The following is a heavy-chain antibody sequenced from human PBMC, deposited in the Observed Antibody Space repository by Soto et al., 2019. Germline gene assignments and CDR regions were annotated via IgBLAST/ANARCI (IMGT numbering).Heavy chain of an antibody. CDR1: GGSISSGGYY. D-gene: IGHD6-13*01. CDR2: IYYSGST. V-gene: IGHV4-31*03. Sequence: SETLSLTCTVSGGSISSGGYYWSWIRQHPGKGLEWIGYIYYSGSTYYNPSLKSRVTISVDTSKNQFSLKLSSVTAADTAVYYCATIAAAENYYYYGMDVWGQGTTVTVSS. J-gene: IGHJ6*02. CDR3: ATIAAAENYYYYGMDV.